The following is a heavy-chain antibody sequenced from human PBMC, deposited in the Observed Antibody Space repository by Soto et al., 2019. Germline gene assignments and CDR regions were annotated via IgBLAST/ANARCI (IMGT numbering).Heavy chain of an antibody. D-gene: IGHD6-13*01. CDR3: ARKLIAASGTFDY. J-gene: IGHJ4*02. Sequence: GASVKVSCKASGYTFTGYYLHWVRQAPGQGLEWMGWINPNTGVTSNAQKFQGRVTMTRETSIRTAYMELGRLRSDDTAIYYCARKLIAASGTFDYWGQGTLVTVSS. CDR2: INPNTGVT. CDR1: GYTFTGYY. V-gene: IGHV1-2*02.